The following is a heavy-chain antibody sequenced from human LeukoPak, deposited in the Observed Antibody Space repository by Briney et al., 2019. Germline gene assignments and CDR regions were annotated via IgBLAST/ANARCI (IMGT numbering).Heavy chain of an antibody. Sequence: ASVKVSCKASGYTFTGYYMHWVRQAPGQGLEWMGWINPNSGGTNYAQKFQGRVTMTRDTSISTAYMELSRLRSDGTAVYYCASEAMGSITMVRGVMDYWGQGTLVTVSS. CDR2: INPNSGGT. CDR3: ASEAMGSITMVRGVMDY. V-gene: IGHV1-2*02. D-gene: IGHD3-10*01. J-gene: IGHJ4*02. CDR1: GYTFTGYY.